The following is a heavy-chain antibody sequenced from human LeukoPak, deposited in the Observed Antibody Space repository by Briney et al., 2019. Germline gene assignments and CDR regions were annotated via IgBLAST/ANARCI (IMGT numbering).Heavy chain of an antibody. V-gene: IGHV4-39*07. CDR2: IYYSGST. D-gene: IGHD3-10*01. Sequence: SETLSLTCTVSGGSIGSSSYYWGWIRQPPGKGLEWIGSIYYSGSTYYNPSLKSRVTISVDTSKNQFSLKLSSVTAADTAVYYCASRARDYYGSGIGWGQGTLVTVSS. CDR3: ASRARDYYGSGIG. CDR1: GGSIGSSSYY. J-gene: IGHJ4*02.